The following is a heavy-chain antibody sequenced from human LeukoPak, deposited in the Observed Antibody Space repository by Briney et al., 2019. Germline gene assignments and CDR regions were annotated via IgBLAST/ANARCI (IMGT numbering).Heavy chain of an antibody. CDR1: GFTFSTYN. D-gene: IGHD1-1*01. J-gene: IGHJ6*03. CDR3: AREQTGYRPPQLVRYYYMDV. CDR2: ISSSGDYI. Sequence: GGSLRLSCAASGFTFSTYNMNWVRQAPGKGLEWVSSISSSGDYIYYTDSVKGRFTISRDNAKNSLYLQMNSLRAEDTAVYYCAREQTGYRPPQLVRYYYMDVWGKGTTVTVSS. V-gene: IGHV3-21*01.